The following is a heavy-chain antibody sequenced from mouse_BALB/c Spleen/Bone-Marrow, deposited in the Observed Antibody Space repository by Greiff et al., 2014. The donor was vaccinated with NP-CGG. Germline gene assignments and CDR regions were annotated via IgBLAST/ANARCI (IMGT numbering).Heavy chain of an antibody. CDR2: IAPGSGNT. D-gene: IGHD1-1*01. J-gene: IGHJ4*01. Sequence: DLVKPGASVKLSCKASGYTFTSYWINWVKQRPGQGLEWIGRIAPGSGNTYYNEKFKVKATVTVDASSSTAYTQLSSMTSKDSAVYVCARTYYVSCPDAMDYWGQGTPVTVSA. CDR1: GYTFTSYW. CDR3: ARTYYVSCPDAMDY. V-gene: IGHV1S41*01.